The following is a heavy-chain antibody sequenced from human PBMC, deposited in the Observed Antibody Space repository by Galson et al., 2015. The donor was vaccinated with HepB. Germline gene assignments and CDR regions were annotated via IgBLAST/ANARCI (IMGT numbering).Heavy chain of an antibody. V-gene: IGHV3-21*01. CDR3: AKVVPAAANAFDI. CDR2: ISSSSSYI. Sequence: SLRLSCAASGFTFSSYSMNWVRQAPGKGLEWVSSISSSSSYIYYADSVKGRFTISRDNAKNSLYLQMNSRRAEDTAVYYCAKVVPAAANAFDIWGQGTLVTVSS. J-gene: IGHJ3*02. CDR1: GFTFSSYS. D-gene: IGHD2-2*01.